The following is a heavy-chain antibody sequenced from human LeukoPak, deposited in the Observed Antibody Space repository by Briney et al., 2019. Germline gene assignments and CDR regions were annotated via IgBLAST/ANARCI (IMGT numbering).Heavy chain of an antibody. CDR2: ISAYNGNT. D-gene: IGHD3-22*01. CDR3: ARDPDYDSSGYHTN. J-gene: IGHJ4*02. Sequence: GASVKVSCKASGYTFTSYGISWVRQAPGQGLEWMGWISAYNGNTNYAQKLQGRVTMTTDTSTSTAYMELRSLRSDDTAVYYCARDPDYDSSGYHTNWGQGTLVSVSS. V-gene: IGHV1-18*01. CDR1: GYTFTSYG.